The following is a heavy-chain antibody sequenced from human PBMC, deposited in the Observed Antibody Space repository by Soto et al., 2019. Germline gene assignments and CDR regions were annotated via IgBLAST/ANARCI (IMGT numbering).Heavy chain of an antibody. CDR1: GYTFTDNQ. CDR2: IDPKSGDT. V-gene: IGHV1-2*02. J-gene: IGHJ5*02. D-gene: IGHD3-16*01. CDR3: ARRHLRDYIRWNFDP. Sequence: QMQLVQSGAEVKKPGASVKVSCKASGYTFTDNQIHWLRRAPGQRLEWMGRIDPKSGDTNFAPTYQGRVTMTRDTSTNTVYMELTRLTSGDTAIYFCARRHLRDYIRWNFDPWGQGTLVTVSS.